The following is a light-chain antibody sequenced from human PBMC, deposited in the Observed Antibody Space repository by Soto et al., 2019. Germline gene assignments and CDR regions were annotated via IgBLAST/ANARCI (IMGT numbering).Light chain of an antibody. J-gene: IGKJ1*01. Sequence: EIVMTQSPATLSVSPGERATLSCRASQSVSSNLAWYQQKPGQAPRLLIYGASTRATGIPARFSGSGSGTEFTLTISSLHSEDFAVYYCQQYNNWPPFGQGTKV. CDR1: QSVSSN. V-gene: IGKV3-15*01. CDR3: QQYNNWPP. CDR2: GAS.